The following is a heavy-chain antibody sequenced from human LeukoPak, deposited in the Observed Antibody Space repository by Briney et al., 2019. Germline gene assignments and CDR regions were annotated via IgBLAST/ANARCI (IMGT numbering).Heavy chain of an antibody. CDR2: IYYSGST. J-gene: IGHJ4*02. CDR1: GGSISSGDYY. CDR3: AREGYSGYSPFDY. D-gene: IGHD5-12*01. Sequence: PSQTLSLTCTVSGGSISSGDYYWSWIRQPPGKGLEWIGYIYYSGSTYYNPSLKSRVTMSVDTSKNQFSLKLSSVTAADTAVYYCAREGYSGYSPFDYWGQGTLVTVSS. V-gene: IGHV4-30-4*01.